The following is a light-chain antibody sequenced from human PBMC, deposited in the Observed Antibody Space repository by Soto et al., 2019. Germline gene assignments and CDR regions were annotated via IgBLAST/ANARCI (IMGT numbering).Light chain of an antibody. CDR2: GAS. CDR1: QSISGY. V-gene: IGKV1-39*01. J-gene: IGKJ5*01. Sequence: DIQIPQSPFSPSASIRDRVTLSCRASQSISGYLNWYQQKPGKAPKLLISGASTLQSGVPSRFSGRGSGTDFTLVISSLQREDVATYHCQQSFSTLLTFGGGTRLEIK. CDR3: QQSFSTLLT.